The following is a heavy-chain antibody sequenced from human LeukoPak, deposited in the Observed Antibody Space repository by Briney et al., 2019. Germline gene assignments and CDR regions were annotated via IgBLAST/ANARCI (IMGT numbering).Heavy chain of an antibody. CDR1: GFTVSSNY. Sequence: GGSLRLSCAASGFTVSSNYMSWVRQAPGKGLEWVSEIYSGGSTYYADSVKGRFTISRDNSKNTLYLQMNSLRAEDTAVYYCARDGTFDYGDYSEYFQHWGQGTLVTVSS. CDR3: ARDGTFDYGDYSEYFQH. CDR2: IYSGGST. V-gene: IGHV3-66*01. J-gene: IGHJ1*01. D-gene: IGHD4-17*01.